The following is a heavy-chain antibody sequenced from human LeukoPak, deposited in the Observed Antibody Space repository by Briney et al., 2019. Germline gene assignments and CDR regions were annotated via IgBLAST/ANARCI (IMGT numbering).Heavy chain of an antibody. J-gene: IGHJ5*02. Sequence: SETLSLTCTVSGGSISSYYWSWIRQPPGKGLEWIGYIYYSGSTNYNPSLKSRVTISVDTSKNQFSLKLSSVTAADTAVYYCAREGDYVSWFDPWGQGTLVTVSS. CDR1: GGSISSYY. CDR2: IYYSGST. V-gene: IGHV4-59*01. CDR3: AREGDYVSWFDP. D-gene: IGHD3-16*01.